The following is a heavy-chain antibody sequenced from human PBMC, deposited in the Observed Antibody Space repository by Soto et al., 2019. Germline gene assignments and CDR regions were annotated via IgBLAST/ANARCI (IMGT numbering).Heavy chain of an antibody. V-gene: IGHV3-48*02. CDR3: ARDGWGGSYYGPHDDFDI. CDR2: ISSSSSTI. J-gene: IGHJ3*02. Sequence: GGSLRLSCAASGFTFSSYSMNWVRQAPGKGLEWVSYISSSSSTIYYADSVKGRFTISRDNAKNSLYLQMNSLRDEDTAVYYCARDGWGGSYYGPHDDFDIWGQGTMVTVSS. CDR1: GFTFSSYS. D-gene: IGHD1-26*01.